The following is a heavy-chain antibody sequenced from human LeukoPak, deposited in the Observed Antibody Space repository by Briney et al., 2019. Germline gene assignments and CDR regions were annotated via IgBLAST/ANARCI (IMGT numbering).Heavy chain of an antibody. V-gene: IGHV5-51*01. CDR2: ILPGDSDT. J-gene: IGHJ4*02. D-gene: IGHD1/OR15-1a*01. Sequence: GESLKISCKGSGYRFTSHWIGWVRQMPGKGLEWMGIILPGDSDTAYSPSFQGQVTISADKSISTAYLQWSSLKASDTAMYYCATSESQTRFDYWGQGTLVTVSS. CDR3: ATSESQTRFDY. CDR1: GYRFTSHW.